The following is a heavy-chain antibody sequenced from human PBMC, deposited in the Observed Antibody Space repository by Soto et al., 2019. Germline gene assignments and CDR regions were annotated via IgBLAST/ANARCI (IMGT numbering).Heavy chain of an antibody. CDR1: GGSISSYY. CDR3: ARSLYSGSYTNWFDP. Sequence: QVQLQESGPGLVKPSETLSLTCTVSGGSISSYYWSWIRQPPGKGLEYIGYIYYSGSTNYNPSLKSRVTISVDTSKKQFYLKLSSVTAADTAVYYCARSLYSGSYTNWFDPWGQGTLVTVSS. J-gene: IGHJ5*02. D-gene: IGHD1-26*01. CDR2: IYYSGST. V-gene: IGHV4-59*01.